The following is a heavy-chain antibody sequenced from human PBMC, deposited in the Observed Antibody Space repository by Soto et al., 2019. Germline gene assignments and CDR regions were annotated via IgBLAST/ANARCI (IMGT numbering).Heavy chain of an antibody. J-gene: IGHJ4*02. CDR3: ARDPTYYYDSSGYGGDY. Sequence: LRLSCAASGFTFSSYGMHWVRQAPGKGLGWVAVIWYDGSNKYYADSVKGRFTISRDNSKNTLYLQMNSLRAEDTAVYYCARDPTYYYDSSGYGGDYWGQGTLVTVSS. CDR2: IWYDGSNK. V-gene: IGHV3-33*01. CDR1: GFTFSSYG. D-gene: IGHD3-22*01.